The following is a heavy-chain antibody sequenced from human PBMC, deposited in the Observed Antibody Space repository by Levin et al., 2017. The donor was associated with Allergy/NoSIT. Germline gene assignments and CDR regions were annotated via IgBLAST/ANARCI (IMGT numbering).Heavy chain of an antibody. V-gene: IGHV3-21*01. D-gene: IGHD3-22*01. CDR2: ISPNSNYI. CDR1: GFTFRDSS. J-gene: IGHJ4*02. Sequence: LSLTCAASGFTFRDSSMNWVRQAPGKGLEWVSSISPNSNYIYYADSLKGRFTISRDNAKSSVFLQMNSLRAEDTALYYCARSGSPDYWGQGTLVTVSS. CDR3: ARSGSPDY.